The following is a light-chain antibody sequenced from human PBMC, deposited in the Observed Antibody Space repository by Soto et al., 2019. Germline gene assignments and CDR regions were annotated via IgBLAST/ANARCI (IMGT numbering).Light chain of an antibody. CDR1: QSISGT. Sequence: EIVMTQSPATLSVSPGGRSTLSCRASQSISGTLAWYQQKPGQAPRLLIYGASTRATSFPARFSGSGSGTELTLTISSLQPDDFATYHCQQYYTYPVTFGQGTKVDIK. J-gene: IGKJ1*01. CDR3: QQYYTYPVT. CDR2: GAS. V-gene: IGKV3-15*01.